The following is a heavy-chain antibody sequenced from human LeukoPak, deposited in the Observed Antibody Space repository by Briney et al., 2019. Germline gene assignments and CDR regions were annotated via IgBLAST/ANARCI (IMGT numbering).Heavy chain of an antibody. D-gene: IGHD6-19*01. J-gene: IGHJ4*02. Sequence: SETLSLTCTVSGGSISSHYWSWIRQPPGKGLEWIGYIYYSGSTNYNPSLKSRVTISVDTSKNQFSLKLSSVTAADTAVYYCARVTPYSSGWLTFDYWGQGTLVTVSS. CDR1: GGSISSHY. CDR2: IYYSGST. V-gene: IGHV4-59*11. CDR3: ARVTPYSSGWLTFDY.